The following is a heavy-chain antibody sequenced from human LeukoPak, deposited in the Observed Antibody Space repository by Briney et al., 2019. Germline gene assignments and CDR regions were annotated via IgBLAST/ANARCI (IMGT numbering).Heavy chain of an antibody. Sequence: GGSLRLSCAASGFTFSDYYMSWIRQAPGKGLEWVSYISSSGSTIYYADSVKGRFTISRDNAKNSLYLQMNSLRAEDTAVCYCARGPIVVVVAAYYWGQGTLVTVSS. CDR2: ISSSGSTI. V-gene: IGHV3-11*04. CDR1: GFTFSDYY. CDR3: ARGPIVVVVAAYY. J-gene: IGHJ4*02. D-gene: IGHD2-15*01.